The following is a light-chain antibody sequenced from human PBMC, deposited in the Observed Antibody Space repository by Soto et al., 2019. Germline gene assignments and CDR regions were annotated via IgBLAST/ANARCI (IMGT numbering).Light chain of an antibody. V-gene: IGLV2-23*02. CDR3: CSYAGSSTLYV. CDR2: EVN. CDR1: SSDVGSYNL. J-gene: IGLJ1*01. Sequence: QSALTQPASLSGSPGQSITISCTGTSSDVGSYNLVSWYQQHPGKAPKLMIYEVNKRPSGVSNRFSGSKSGNTASLTISGLQAEDEADYYCCSYAGSSTLYVFGTGTQLTVL.